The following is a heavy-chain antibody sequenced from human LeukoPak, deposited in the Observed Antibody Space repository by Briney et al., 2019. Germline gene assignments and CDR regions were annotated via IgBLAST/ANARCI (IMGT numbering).Heavy chain of an antibody. CDR3: SIRPEMTLQHFEY. J-gene: IGHJ4*02. CDR2: ILPIFDTT. Sequence: SVKVSCKASGGIFNTHVISWVRQAPGQGLEWLGRILPIFDTTHYAQNFQGRVTTTADESTTSGYMELTSLTSDHTAGYYFSIRPEMTLQHFEYWGQGTLVTVSS. CDR1: GGIFNTHV. D-gene: IGHD5-24*01. V-gene: IGHV1-69*01.